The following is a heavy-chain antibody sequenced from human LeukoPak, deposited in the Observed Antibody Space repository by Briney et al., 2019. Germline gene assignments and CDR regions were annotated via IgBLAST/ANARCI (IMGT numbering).Heavy chain of an antibody. J-gene: IGHJ4*02. CDR2: IYYSGST. Sequence: PSETLSLTCTVSGGSISTSSYSWGWIRQPPGKGLEWIGSIYYSGSTYYTPSLKSRVTISVDTSKNQFSLRLSSVTAVDTAVYYCARHQGGNSGVDYWGQGTLVFVSS. D-gene: IGHD4-23*01. V-gene: IGHV4-39*01. CDR3: ARHQGGNSGVDY. CDR1: GGSISTSSYS.